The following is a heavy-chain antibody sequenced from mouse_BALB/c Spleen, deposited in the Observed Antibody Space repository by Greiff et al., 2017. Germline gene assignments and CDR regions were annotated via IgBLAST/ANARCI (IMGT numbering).Heavy chain of an antibody. CDR1: GYTFTSYY. J-gene: IGHJ4*01. Sequence: VQLQQSGAELVKPGASVKLSCKASGYTFTSYYMYWVKQRPGQGLEWIGGINPSNGGTNFNEKFKSKATLTVDKSSSTAYMQLSSLTSEDSAVYYCTRGNYPYYAMDYWGQGTSGTVSS. V-gene: IGHV1S16*01. CDR3: TRGNYPYYAMDY. CDR2: INPSNGGT. D-gene: IGHD2-1*01.